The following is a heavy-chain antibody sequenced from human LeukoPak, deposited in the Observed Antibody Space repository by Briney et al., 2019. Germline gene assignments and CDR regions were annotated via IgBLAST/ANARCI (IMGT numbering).Heavy chain of an antibody. Sequence: GSLRLSCAASGFTVSGNYMSWVRQAPGKGLDWVSAMTSDGRTFYADSVRGRVTISRDNSENTLYLQMNSLGAEDTAEYFCANVGVAAASPPFYLDVWGKGTTVTVSS. D-gene: IGHD2-2*01. J-gene: IGHJ6*03. CDR3: ANVGVAAASPPFYLDV. V-gene: IGHV3-53*01. CDR2: MTSDGRT. CDR1: GFTVSGNY.